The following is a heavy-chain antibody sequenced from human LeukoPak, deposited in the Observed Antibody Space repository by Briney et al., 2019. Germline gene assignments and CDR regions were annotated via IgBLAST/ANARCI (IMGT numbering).Heavy chain of an antibody. CDR2: IIPIFGTA. D-gene: IGHD6-13*01. Sequence: GASVKVSCKASGGTFSSYAISWVRQAPGQGLEWMGGIIPIFGTANYAQKFQGRVTITTDESTSTAYMELSSLRSEDTAVYYCASGKSSTLVDYWGQGTLVTVSS. CDR1: GGTFSSYA. V-gene: IGHV1-69*05. J-gene: IGHJ4*02. CDR3: ASGKSSTLVDY.